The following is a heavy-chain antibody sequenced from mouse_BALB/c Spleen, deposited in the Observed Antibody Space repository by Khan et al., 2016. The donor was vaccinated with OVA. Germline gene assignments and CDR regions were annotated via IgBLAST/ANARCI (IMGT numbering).Heavy chain of an antibody. CDR2: ISDGGSYT. V-gene: IGHV5-4*02. Sequence: EVELVESGGGLVKPGGSLKLSCEASGFTFSDYYMYWVRQTPEKRLEWIATISDGGSYTYYPDSVKGRFTISRDNANNNLYLQMSSLKSEDTAMYYLGRVCYGGFAYWGQGTLVTVSA. J-gene: IGHJ3*01. CDR3: GRVCYGGFAY. D-gene: IGHD1-1*02. CDR1: GFTFSDYY.